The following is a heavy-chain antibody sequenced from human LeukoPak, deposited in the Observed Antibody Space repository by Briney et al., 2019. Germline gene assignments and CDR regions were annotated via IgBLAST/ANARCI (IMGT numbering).Heavy chain of an antibody. CDR1: GYTFTGYY. CDR2: IIPILGIA. Sequence: SVKVSCKASGYTFTGYYIHWVRQAPGQGLEWMGRIIPILGIANYAQKFQGRVTITADKSTSTAYMELSSLRSEDTAVYYCARVIRRYCSGGSCSYYYGMDVWGQGTTVTVSS. D-gene: IGHD2-15*01. J-gene: IGHJ6*02. V-gene: IGHV1-69*04. CDR3: ARVIRRYCSGGSCSYYYGMDV.